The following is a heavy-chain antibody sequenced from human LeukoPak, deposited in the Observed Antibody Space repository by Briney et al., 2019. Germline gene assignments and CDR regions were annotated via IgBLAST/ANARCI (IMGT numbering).Heavy chain of an antibody. V-gene: IGHV3-53*01. CDR3: ARDRDGSGSYYR. J-gene: IGHJ4*02. Sequence: GGSLRLSCAASGFTVSSNYMSWVRQAPGKGLEWVSVIYSGGSTYYADSVKGRSTISRDNSKNTLYLQMNSLRAEDTAVYYCARDRDGSGSYYRWGQGTLVTVSS. CDR2: IYSGGST. CDR1: GFTVSSNY. D-gene: IGHD3-10*01.